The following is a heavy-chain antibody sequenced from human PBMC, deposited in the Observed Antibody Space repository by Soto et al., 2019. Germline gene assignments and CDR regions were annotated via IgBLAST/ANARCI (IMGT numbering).Heavy chain of an antibody. J-gene: IGHJ6*04. V-gene: IGHV4-59*08. Sequence: PSETLSLTCTVSGGSISSYYWSWIRQPPGKGLEWIGYIYYSGSTNYNPSLKSRVTISVDTSKNQFSLKLSSVTAADTAVYYCARQYEDNWNYLGMDVWGKGTTVTVSS. CDR1: GGSISSYY. CDR3: ARQYEDNWNYLGMDV. D-gene: IGHD1-7*01. CDR2: IYYSGST.